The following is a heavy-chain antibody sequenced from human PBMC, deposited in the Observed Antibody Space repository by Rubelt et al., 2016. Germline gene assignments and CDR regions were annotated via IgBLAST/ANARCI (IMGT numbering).Heavy chain of an antibody. J-gene: IGHJ4*02. V-gene: IGHV3-23*01. CDR3: ARVSIYSYGYSVNEFDY. CDR2: ISGSGGST. Sequence: TFSSYAMSWVRQAPGKGLEWVSGISGSGGSTSYADSVKGRFTISRDNAKNTLYLQMNSLRAEDTAVYYCARVSIYSYGYSVNEFDYWGQGTLVTVSS. CDR1: TFSSYA. D-gene: IGHD5-18*01.